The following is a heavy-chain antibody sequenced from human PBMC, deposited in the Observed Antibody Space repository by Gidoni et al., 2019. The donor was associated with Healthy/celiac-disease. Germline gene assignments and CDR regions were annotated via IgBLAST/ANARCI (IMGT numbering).Heavy chain of an antibody. D-gene: IGHD3-22*01. V-gene: IGHV2-26*01. CDR1: GFSLSNARMG. J-gene: IGHJ4*02. CDR3: ARRYYYDSSGYLDY. CDR2: IFSNDEK. Sequence: QVTLKESGPVLVKPTETLTLTCTVSGFSLSNARMGVSWIRQPPGKALEWLAHIFSNDEKSYSTSLKSRLTISKDTSKSQVVLTMTNMDPVDTATYYYARRYYYDSSGYLDYWGQGTLVTVSS.